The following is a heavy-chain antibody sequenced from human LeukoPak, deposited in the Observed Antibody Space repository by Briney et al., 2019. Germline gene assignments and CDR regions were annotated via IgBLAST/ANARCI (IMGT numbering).Heavy chain of an antibody. V-gene: IGHV3-53*01. J-gene: IGHJ4*02. D-gene: IGHD3-22*01. CDR3: ARDRRPRYYYDSSGYYDY. Sequence: GGSLRLSCAASGFTVSSNYMSWVRQAPGKGLEWVSVIYSGGSTYYADSVKGRFTISRDNSKNTLYLQMNSLRAEDTAVYYCARDRRPRYYYDSSGYYDYWGQGTLVTVSS. CDR2: IYSGGST. CDR1: GFTVSSNY.